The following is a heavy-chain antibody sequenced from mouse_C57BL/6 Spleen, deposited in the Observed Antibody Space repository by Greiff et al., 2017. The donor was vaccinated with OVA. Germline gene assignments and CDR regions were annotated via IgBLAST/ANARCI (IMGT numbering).Heavy chain of an antibody. CDR2: IFPGSGST. CDR3: ARSGYYGSYYFDY. D-gene: IGHD1-1*01. Sequence: QVHVKQSGPELVKPGASVKISCKASGYTFTDYYLNWVKQRPGQGLEWIGWIFPGSGSTYYNEKFKGKATLTVDKSSSTAYMLLSSLTSEDSAVYFCARSGYYGSYYFDYWGQGTTLTVSS. V-gene: IGHV1-75*01. J-gene: IGHJ2*01. CDR1: GYTFTDYY.